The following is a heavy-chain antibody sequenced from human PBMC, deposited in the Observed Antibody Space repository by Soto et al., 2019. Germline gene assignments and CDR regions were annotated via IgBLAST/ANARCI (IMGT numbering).Heavy chain of an antibody. Sequence: EVQLVESGGGLIEPGESLRLSCAASGFSFTNAWMHWVRQASGKGLEWVGRIKTKTDGGTIDYAAPVKGIFTISRDDSKNTLYLQMNSLKTEETAVYYCTTGRDIWGQGTLVTVSS. J-gene: IGHJ4*02. D-gene: IGHD2-21*02. CDR1: GFSFTNAW. CDR3: TTGRDI. CDR2: IKTKTDGGTI. V-gene: IGHV3-15*07.